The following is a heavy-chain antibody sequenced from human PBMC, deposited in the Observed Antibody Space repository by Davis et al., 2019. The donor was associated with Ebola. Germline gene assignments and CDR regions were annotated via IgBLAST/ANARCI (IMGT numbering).Heavy chain of an antibody. CDR1: GGSFSGYY. D-gene: IGHD2-2*01. Sequence: PSETLSLTCAVYGGSFSGYYWSWIRQPPGKGLEWIGEINHSGSTNYNPSLKSRVTISVDTSKNQFSLKLSSVTAADTAVYYCARAIVVVPAAKTYYYYMDVWGKGTTVTVSS. CDR2: INHSGST. J-gene: IGHJ6*03. CDR3: ARAIVVVPAAKTYYYYMDV. V-gene: IGHV4-34*01.